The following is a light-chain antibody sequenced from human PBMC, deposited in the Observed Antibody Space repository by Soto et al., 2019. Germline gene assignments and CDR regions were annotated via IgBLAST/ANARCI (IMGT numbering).Light chain of an antibody. CDR1: SGHSTYS. V-gene: IGLV4-69*01. CDR2: LNTDGTH. CDR3: QTWDTDIQV. Sequence: QPVLTQSPSASASLGASVKLTCTLSSGHSTYSIAWHQQQPEKGPRFLMKLNTDGTHTKGGGIPDRFSGSSSGAERYLTISSLQSEDEADYYCQTWDTDIQVFGGGTKLTVL. J-gene: IGLJ2*01.